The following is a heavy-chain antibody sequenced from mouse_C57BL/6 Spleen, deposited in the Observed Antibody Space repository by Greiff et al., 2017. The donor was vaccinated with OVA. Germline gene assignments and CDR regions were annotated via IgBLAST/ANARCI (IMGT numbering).Heavy chain of an antibody. CDR3: ARPSSYYSNYGYFDV. CDR2: IWSGGST. CDR1: GFSLTSYG. D-gene: IGHD2-5*01. Sequence: QVQLKQSGPGLVQPSQSLSITCTVSGFSLTSYGVHWVRQSPGKGLEWLGVIWSGGSTDYNAAFISRLSISKDNSKSQVFFKMNSLQADDTAIYYCARPSSYYSNYGYFDVWGTGTTVTVSS. V-gene: IGHV2-2*01. J-gene: IGHJ1*03.